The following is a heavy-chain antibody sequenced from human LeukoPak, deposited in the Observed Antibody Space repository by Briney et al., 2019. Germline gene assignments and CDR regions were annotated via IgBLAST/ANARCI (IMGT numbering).Heavy chain of an antibody. CDR2: LRGDGET. J-gene: IGHJ4*02. D-gene: IGHD2-2*03. CDR1: GFIFSNYA. CDR3: AKANWISSADAVW. Sequence: PGGSLRLSYAASGFIFSNYAMSWVRQTPARGLEWVSSLRGDGETFYADSVKGRFTLSRDDSRNTVYLQLSNLRVEDPAVYYCAKANWISSADAVWWGQGTLVTVSS. V-gene: IGHV3-23*01.